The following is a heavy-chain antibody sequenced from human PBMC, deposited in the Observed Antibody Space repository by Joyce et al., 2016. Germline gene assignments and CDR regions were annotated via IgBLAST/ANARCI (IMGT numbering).Heavy chain of an antibody. D-gene: IGHD2-15*01. J-gene: IGHJ3*01. CDR1: QSRSNNYV. Sequence: EMQLEESGGTLVHPGGSLSLYCKVSQSRSNNYVMGLVRQAPVKGLELVSAIGASGGGRYYADSVKGRFTVSRDNSKNMMYLQMTSLQIEDTAIYYCARAMTVVVAYTLRDGFDVWGQGTMVAVSS. V-gene: IGHV3-23*04. CDR3: ARAMTVVVAYTLRDGFDV. CDR2: IGASGGGR.